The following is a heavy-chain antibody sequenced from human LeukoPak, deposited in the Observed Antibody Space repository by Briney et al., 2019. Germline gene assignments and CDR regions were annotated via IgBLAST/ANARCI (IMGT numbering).Heavy chain of an antibody. Sequence: GGSLRLSFAASGFTFSSYAMNWVRQAPGKGLEWVSAISASGVSTYYADSVKGRFTISRDNANNSLSLQMDSLRAEDTAVYYCARETDSSGLNPVWGQGTLVTVSS. CDR1: GFTFSSYA. CDR2: ISASGVST. V-gene: IGHV3-23*01. J-gene: IGHJ4*02. D-gene: IGHD6-19*01. CDR3: ARETDSSGLNPV.